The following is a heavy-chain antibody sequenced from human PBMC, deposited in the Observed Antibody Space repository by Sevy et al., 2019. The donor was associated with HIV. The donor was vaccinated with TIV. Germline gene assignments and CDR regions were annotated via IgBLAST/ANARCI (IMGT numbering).Heavy chain of an antibody. CDR3: AGENARGRGYS. V-gene: IGHV4-59*08. CDR2: IYYNGNT. CDR1: GGSITSLY. J-gene: IGHJ4*02. D-gene: IGHD3-3*02. Sequence: SETLSLTCTVSGGSITSLYWGWIRQPPGKGLEWIANIYYNGNTNYNPSLKSRVTISLDTSKNQSSLRLSSVTAADTAIYYCAGENARGRGYSWGQGTLVTVSS.